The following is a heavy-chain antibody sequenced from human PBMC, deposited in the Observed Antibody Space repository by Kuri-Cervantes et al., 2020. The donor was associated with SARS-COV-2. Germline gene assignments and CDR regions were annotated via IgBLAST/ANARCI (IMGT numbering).Heavy chain of an antibody. CDR1: GFTFSSYE. CDR3: ARDNLLVPAAIVYYYGMDV. CDR2: ISNRDSTI. J-gene: IGHJ6*02. V-gene: IGHV3-48*03. D-gene: IGHD2-2*02. Sequence: GESLKISCAGSGFTFSSYEMNWVRQAPGKGLEWVSYISNRDSTIYYADSVKGRFTISRDNAKNLLYLQMNSLRAEDTAVYYCARDNLLVPAAIVYYYGMDVWGQGTTVTVSS.